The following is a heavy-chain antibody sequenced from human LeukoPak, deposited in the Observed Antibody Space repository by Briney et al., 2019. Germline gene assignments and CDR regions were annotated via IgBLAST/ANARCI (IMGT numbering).Heavy chain of an antibody. J-gene: IGHJ3*02. D-gene: IGHD6-13*01. CDR3: AKDRVSSSTDAFDI. CDR2: ITRSGG. Sequence: GGSLRLSCAASGFTFSDYYMSWIRQAPGKGLEWISYITRSGGFYADSVKGRFTISRDNAKNSLYLQMNSLRVEDTAVYYCAKDRVSSSTDAFDIWGQGTMVTVSS. V-gene: IGHV3-11*01. CDR1: GFTFSDYY.